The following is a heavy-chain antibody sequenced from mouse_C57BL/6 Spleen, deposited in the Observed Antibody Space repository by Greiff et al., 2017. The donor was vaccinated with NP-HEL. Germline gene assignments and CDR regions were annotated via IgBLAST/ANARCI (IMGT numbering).Heavy chain of an antibody. V-gene: IGHV1-69*01. CDR1: GYTFTSYW. D-gene: IGHD3-2*02. CDR3: ARGGSSGNYFDY. Sequence: VQLQQPGAELVMPGASVKLSCKASGYTFTSYWMHWVKQRPGQGLEWIGEIDPSDSYTNYNQKFKGKSTLTVDKSSSTAYMQLSSLTSEDSAVYYCARGGSSGNYFDYWGQGTTLTVSS. J-gene: IGHJ2*01. CDR2: IDPSDSYT.